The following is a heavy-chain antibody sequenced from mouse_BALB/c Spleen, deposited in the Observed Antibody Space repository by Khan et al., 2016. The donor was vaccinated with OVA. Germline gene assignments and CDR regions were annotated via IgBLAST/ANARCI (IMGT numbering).Heavy chain of an antibody. Sequence: EVQLQQSGPDLVKTGATVKISCKASGYSFTAYYMNWVKLSHGKSLECIGRINPNTDNTNYNQKFKGKAILTVDTSSSTAYMELRSLTSEDSAVYAGASGYVFVAYWGQGTLVTVSA. CDR3: ASGYVFVAY. CDR1: GYSFTAYY. D-gene: IGHD2-14*01. V-gene: IGHV1-26*01. CDR2: INPNTDNT. J-gene: IGHJ3*01.